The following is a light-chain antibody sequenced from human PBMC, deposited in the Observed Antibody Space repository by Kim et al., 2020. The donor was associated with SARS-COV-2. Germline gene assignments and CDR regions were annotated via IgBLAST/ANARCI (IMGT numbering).Light chain of an antibody. CDR1: SSDIGAYNS. V-gene: IGLV2-14*03. CDR2: DVS. CDR3: SSYTTSTTWV. J-gene: IGLJ3*02. Sequence: GESIRISCSETSSDIGAYNSASWFQQYPGKAPKLIIYDVSRRASGISNRFSGSKSGNAASLTISGLLTEDEADYYCSSYTTSTTWVFGGGTQLTVL.